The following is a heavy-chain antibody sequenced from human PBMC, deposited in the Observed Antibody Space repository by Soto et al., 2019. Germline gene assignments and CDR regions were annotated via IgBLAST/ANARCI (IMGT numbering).Heavy chain of an antibody. J-gene: IGHJ3*02. CDR1: GGTFSSYA. CDR2: IIPILGSA. V-gene: IGHV1-69*01. D-gene: IGHD1-26*01. Sequence: QVQLVQSGAEVKKPGSSVKVSCTASGGTFSSYAISWVRQAPGQGLEWMGGIIPILGSANYAQTFQDRVTITAHQPTITTYPDLSSLRSEDATVYNCAARERVAAFDTWGQGTMVTVSS. CDR3: AARERVAAFDT.